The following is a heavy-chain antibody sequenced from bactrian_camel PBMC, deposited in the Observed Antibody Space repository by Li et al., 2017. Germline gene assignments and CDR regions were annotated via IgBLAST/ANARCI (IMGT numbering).Heavy chain of an antibody. V-gene: IGHV3S40*01. Sequence: VQLVESGGGLVQPGGSLRLSCAASGFTFSNFGMKWVRQGPGKELEWVSSINNAGDTTYSADSVKGRFTISRDNAKNMMYLQMNMLKPEDTAVYYCAAVETPYVTSGVKYWGQGTQVTVS. CDR3: AAVETPYVTSGVKY. D-gene: IGHD5*01. CDR2: INNAGDTT. J-gene: IGHJ4*01. CDR1: GFTFSNFG.